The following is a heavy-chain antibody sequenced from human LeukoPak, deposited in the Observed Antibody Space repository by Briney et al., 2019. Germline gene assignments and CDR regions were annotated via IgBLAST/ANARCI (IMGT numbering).Heavy chain of an antibody. J-gene: IGHJ3*02. CDR1: GFTFSSYS. V-gene: IGHV3-21*01. Sequence: PGGSLRLSCAASGFTFSSYSMNWLRQAPGKGLEWVSSISSTGSYIYYADSVKGRFTIFRDNAKKSLFLQINSLRAEDTAVYFCARDRITMIVENAFDIWGQGTMVIVSS. CDR2: ISSTGSYI. CDR3: ARDRITMIVENAFDI. D-gene: IGHD3-22*01.